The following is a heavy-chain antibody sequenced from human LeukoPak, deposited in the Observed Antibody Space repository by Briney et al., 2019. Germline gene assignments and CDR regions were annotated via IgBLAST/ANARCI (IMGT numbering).Heavy chain of an antibody. V-gene: IGHV4-59*11. CDR2: IYYSGST. Sequence: SETLSLTCTVSGGSISSHYWSWIRQPPGKGLEWIGYIYYSGSTNYNPSLKSRVTISVDTSKNQFSLKLSSVTAADTAVYYCARTKVVDAFDIWGQGTMVTVSS. CDR1: GGSISSHY. CDR3: ARTKVVDAFDI. J-gene: IGHJ3*02. D-gene: IGHD2-15*01.